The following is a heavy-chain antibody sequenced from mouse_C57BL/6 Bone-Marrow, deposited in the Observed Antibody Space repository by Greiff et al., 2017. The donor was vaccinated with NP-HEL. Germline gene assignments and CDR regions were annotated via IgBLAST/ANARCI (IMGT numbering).Heavy chain of an antibody. Sequence: VKLQQSGPELVKPGASVKISCKASGYSFTSYYIHWVKQRPGQGLEWIGWIYPGSGNTKYNEKFKGKATLTADTSSSTAYMQLSSLTSEDSAVYYCARSVYYGVSYWGQGTLVTVSA. CDR3: ARSVYYGVSY. J-gene: IGHJ3*01. CDR1: GYSFTSYY. CDR2: IYPGSGNT. V-gene: IGHV1-66*01. D-gene: IGHD2-1*01.